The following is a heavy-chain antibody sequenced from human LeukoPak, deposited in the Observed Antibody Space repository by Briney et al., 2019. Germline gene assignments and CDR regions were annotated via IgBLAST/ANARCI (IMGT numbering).Heavy chain of an antibody. CDR1: GFTFSSYA. CDR2: ISPSGDST. V-gene: IGHV3-23*01. D-gene: IGHD3-22*01. J-gene: IGHJ5*02. CDR3: AKSLTPYDSRGFDP. Sequence: GGSLRLSCAASGFTFSSYAMSWVRQAPGKGLEWVSSISPSGDSTFYADSVKGRFTISRDNSKNTLYLQMNSLRAEDTAIYYCAKSLTPYDSRGFDPWGQGTLVTVSS.